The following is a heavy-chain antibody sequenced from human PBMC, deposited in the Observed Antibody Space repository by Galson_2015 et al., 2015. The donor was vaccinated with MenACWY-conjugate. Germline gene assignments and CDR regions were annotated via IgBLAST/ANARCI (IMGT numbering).Heavy chain of an antibody. CDR3: ARDDSKSYDKYYYYYMDV. J-gene: IGHJ6*03. CDR2: ISSSSSTI. Sequence: SLRLSCAASGFTFSSYSMNWVRQAPGKGLEWVSYISSSSSTIYYADSVKGRFTISRDNAKNSLYLQMNSLRAEDTAVYYCARDDSKSYDKYYYYYMDVWGKGTTVTVSS. V-gene: IGHV3-48*01. D-gene: IGHD3-16*01. CDR1: GFTFSSYS.